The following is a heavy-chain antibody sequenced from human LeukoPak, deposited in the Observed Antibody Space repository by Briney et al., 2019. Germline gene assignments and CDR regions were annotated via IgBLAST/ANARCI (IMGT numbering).Heavy chain of an antibody. CDR1: GFTFSSYA. D-gene: IGHD3-10*01. J-gene: IGHJ4*02. Sequence: QPGRSLSLSCAASGFTFSSYAMHWVRQAPGKGLEWVAVISYDGSNKYYADSVKGRFTISRDNSKNTLYLQMNSLRAEDTAVYYCARDDYYGSGSYCSFDYWGQGTLVTVSS. V-gene: IGHV3-30-3*01. CDR3: ARDDYYGSGSYCSFDY. CDR2: ISYDGSNK.